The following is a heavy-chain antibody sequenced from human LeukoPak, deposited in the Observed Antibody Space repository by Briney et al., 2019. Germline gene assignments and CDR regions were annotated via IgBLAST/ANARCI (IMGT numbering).Heavy chain of an antibody. CDR1: GFTFSSYN. D-gene: IGHD5-18*01. Sequence: GGSLRLSCAASGFTFSSYNMNWVRQAPGKGLEWVSYISSSSTTIYYADSVKGRFTISRDNAKNSLYLQMNSLRAEDTAVYYCAKGYSFGCCNYYYMDAWAKGPRSPSP. CDR3: AKGYSFGCCNYYYMDA. J-gene: IGHJ6*03. CDR2: ISSSSTTI. V-gene: IGHV3-48*01.